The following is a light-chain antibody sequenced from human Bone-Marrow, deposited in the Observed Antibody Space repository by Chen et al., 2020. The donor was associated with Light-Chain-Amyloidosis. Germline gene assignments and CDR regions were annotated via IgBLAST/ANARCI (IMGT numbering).Light chain of an antibody. Sequence: SSELTQDPAVSVALGQTVRITCQGDSLRSYYASWYQQKPGQAPVLVIYGKNKRPTGIPDRFSGSSSGHTASLTNSRAQAQHEAIYYCISRDSSSTHHYVFGPGTKVTIL. V-gene: IGLV3-19*01. J-gene: IGLJ1*01. CDR1: SLRSYY. CDR2: GKN. CDR3: ISRDSSSTHHYV.